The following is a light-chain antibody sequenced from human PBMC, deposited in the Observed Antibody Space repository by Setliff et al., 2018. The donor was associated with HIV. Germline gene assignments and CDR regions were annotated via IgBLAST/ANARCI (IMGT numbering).Light chain of an antibody. V-gene: IGLV2-23*02. CDR3: CSYAGSSTYV. Sequence: QSALAQPASVSGSPGQSITISCTGTSSDVGNYNLVSWYQQHPGKAPKLMIYEVSKRPSGFSNRFSGSKSGNTAPLTISDLQAEDEADYYCCSYAGSSTYVFGTGTKVTVL. CDR1: SSDVGNYNL. CDR2: EVS. J-gene: IGLJ1*01.